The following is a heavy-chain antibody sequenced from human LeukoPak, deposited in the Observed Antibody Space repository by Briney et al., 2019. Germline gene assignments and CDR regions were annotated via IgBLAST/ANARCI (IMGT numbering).Heavy chain of an antibody. CDR1: GFTFSSYG. V-gene: IGHV3-30*02. CDR3: AKAQMEVYDYGSGSNYYYYYMDV. Sequence: GGSLRLSCAASGFTFSSYGMHWVRQAPGKGLEWVAFIRYDGSNKYYADSVKGRFTISRDNSKNTLYLQMNSLRAEDTAVYYCAKAQMEVYDYGSGSNYYYYYMDVWGKGTTVTISS. J-gene: IGHJ6*03. D-gene: IGHD3-10*01. CDR2: IRYDGSNK.